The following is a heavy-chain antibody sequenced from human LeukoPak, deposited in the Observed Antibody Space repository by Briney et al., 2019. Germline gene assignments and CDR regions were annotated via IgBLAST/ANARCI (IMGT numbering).Heavy chain of an antibody. CDR3: ASGYSTTLYF. CDR1: GGSISNGNYY. V-gene: IGHV4-39*01. D-gene: IGHD6-13*01. CDR2: IHYRGNA. J-gene: IGHJ4*02. Sequence: SETLSLTCTVSGGSISNGNYYWAWIRQPPGKGLESIGKIHYRGNAYYTPSLKSRVTISVDASRSQVSLKLYSVTAGDTAVYDCASGYSTTLYFWGQGTLVTVSS.